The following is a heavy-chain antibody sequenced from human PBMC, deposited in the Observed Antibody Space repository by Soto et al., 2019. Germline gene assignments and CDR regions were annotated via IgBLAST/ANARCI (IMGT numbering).Heavy chain of an antibody. CDR3: VKWNGFGDH. Sequence: VQLLESGGGLVQPGGSLRLSCVVSGFTRGYYGVTWVRQAPGKGLEWVSGFSGGSGTTHYRDSVRGRFTISRDDSKSTVYLQMNRLVVDDTAVYYCVKWNGFGDHWGPGTLVTVSS. J-gene: IGHJ4*02. V-gene: IGHV3-23*01. D-gene: IGHD1-1*01. CDR2: FSGGSGTT. CDR1: GFTRGYYG.